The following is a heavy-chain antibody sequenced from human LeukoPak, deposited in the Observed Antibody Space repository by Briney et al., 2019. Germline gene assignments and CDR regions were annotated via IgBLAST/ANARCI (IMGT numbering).Heavy chain of an antibody. D-gene: IGHD7-27*01. J-gene: IGHJ4*02. Sequence: PSETLSLTCSVSGYSISSGYYWGWIRQPPGKGLEWIGSIYHSGSTYYNPSLKSRVTISVDTSKNQFSLKLSSVTAADTAVYYCARFSPPAMGNYLDFWGQGTLVTVSS. CDR1: GYSISSGYY. V-gene: IGHV4-38-2*02. CDR3: ARFSPPAMGNYLDF. CDR2: IYHSGST.